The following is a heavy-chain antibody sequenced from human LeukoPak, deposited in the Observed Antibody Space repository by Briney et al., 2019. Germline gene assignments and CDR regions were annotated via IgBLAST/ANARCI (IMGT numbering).Heavy chain of an antibody. V-gene: IGHV4-34*01. J-gene: IGHJ6*03. CDR2: INHSGST. D-gene: IGHD5-24*01. CDR3: ARGKDGYNSYYYYMDV. CDR1: GGSFSGYY. Sequence: SETLPLTCAVYGGSFSGYYWSWIRQPPGKGLEWIGEINHSGSTNYNPSLKSRVTISVDTSKNQFSLKLSSVTAADTAVYYCARGKDGYNSYYYYMDVWGKGTTVTVSS.